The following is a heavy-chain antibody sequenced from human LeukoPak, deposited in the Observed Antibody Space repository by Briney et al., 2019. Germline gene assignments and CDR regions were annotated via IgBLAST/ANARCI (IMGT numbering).Heavy chain of an antibody. D-gene: IGHD3-22*01. CDR1: GGTFSSYA. Sequence: SVKVSCKASGGTFSSYAISWVRQAPGQGLGWMGGIIPIFGTANYAQKFQGRVTITADESTSTAYMELSSLRSEDTAVYYCARERARPYYYDSSGYYRVTWFDPWGQGTLVTVSS. V-gene: IGHV1-69*01. CDR3: ARERARPYYYDSSGYYRVTWFDP. CDR2: IIPIFGTA. J-gene: IGHJ5*02.